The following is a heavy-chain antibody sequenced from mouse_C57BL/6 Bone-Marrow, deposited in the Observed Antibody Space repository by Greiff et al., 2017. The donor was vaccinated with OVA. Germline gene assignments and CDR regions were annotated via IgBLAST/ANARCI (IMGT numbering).Heavy chain of an antibody. Sequence: DVMLVESGGGLVKPGGSLKLSCAASGFTFSDYGMHWVRQAPEKGLEWVAYISSGSSTIYYADTVKGRFTISRDNAKKTLFLQMTSLRSEDTAMYYCARNYGSRPGDFDFWGTGTTVTVSS. J-gene: IGHJ1*03. D-gene: IGHD1-1*01. CDR2: ISSGSSTI. CDR3: ARNYGSRPGDFDF. V-gene: IGHV5-17*01. CDR1: GFTFSDYG.